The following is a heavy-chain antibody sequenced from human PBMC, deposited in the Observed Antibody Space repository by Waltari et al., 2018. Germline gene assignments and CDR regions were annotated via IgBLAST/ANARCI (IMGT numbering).Heavy chain of an antibody. Sequence: ELQLVESGGGLVQPGGSLRLSCAASGFTFASYAMNWVRQAPGKGVEGGSGISGSGGSTSDADSVKGRFTISGDNSESTLYLQWSSLRAEDTAVYYCAKSGLQSSGFGYFFDYWGQGTLVTVSA. CDR3: AKSGLQSSGFGYFFDY. J-gene: IGHJ4*02. CDR1: GFTFASYA. CDR2: ISGSGGST. D-gene: IGHD3-3*01. V-gene: IGHV3-23*04.